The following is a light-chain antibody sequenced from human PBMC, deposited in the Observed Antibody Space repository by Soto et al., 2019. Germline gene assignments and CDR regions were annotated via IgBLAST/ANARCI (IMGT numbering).Light chain of an antibody. J-gene: IGLJ3*02. Sequence: QSALTQPASVSGSPGQSITISCTGSSSDVGSYNLVSWYQQHPGKAPKFLIYEDTKRPSGVSNRFSGSKSGNTASLTSSGLQAEDEADYYCCSYVGRSSGVFGGGTQLTVL. CDR2: EDT. V-gene: IGLV2-23*01. CDR1: SSDVGSYNL. CDR3: CSYVGRSSGV.